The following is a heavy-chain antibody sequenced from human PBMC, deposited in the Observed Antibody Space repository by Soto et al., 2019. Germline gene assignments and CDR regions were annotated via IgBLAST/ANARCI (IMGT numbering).Heavy chain of an antibody. J-gene: IGHJ3*02. V-gene: IGHV1-3*01. CDR2: INAGNGNT. D-gene: IGHD2-15*01. CDR1: GYTFTSYA. CDR3: ARAYEVDRDIVVVVAEVFAFDI. Sequence: ASVKVSCKASGYTFTSYAMHWVRQAPGQRLEWMGWINAGNGNTKYSQKFQGRVTITRDTSASTAYMELSSLRSEDTAVYYCARAYEVDRDIVVVVAEVFAFDIWGKGTMVTVSS.